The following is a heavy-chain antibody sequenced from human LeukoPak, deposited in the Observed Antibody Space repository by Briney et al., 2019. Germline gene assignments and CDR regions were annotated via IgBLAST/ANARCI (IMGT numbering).Heavy chain of an antibody. J-gene: IGHJ1*01. Sequence: GGSLRLSCAASGFTFSSYSMDWVRQAPGKGLEWVSSISSCSSYIYYADSVKGRFTISRDNAKNSLYLQMNSLRAEDTAVYYCAREVFGRRWLQSPYFQHWGQGTLVTVSS. D-gene: IGHD5-24*01. V-gene: IGHV3-21*01. CDR2: ISSCSSYI. CDR1: GFTFSSYS. CDR3: AREVFGRRWLQSPYFQH.